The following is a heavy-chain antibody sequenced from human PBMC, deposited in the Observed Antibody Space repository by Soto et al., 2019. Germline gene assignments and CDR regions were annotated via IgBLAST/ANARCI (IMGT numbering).Heavy chain of an antibody. CDR2: ISWDGGST. CDR3: AKEEGDYYGSGGWFDP. Sequence: GGSLRLSCAASGFTFDYYTMHWVRQSPGKGLGWVSLISWDGGSTYYADSVKGRFTISRDNSKNSLYLQMNSLRTEDTALYYCAKEEGDYYGSGGWFDPWGQGTLVTVSS. D-gene: IGHD3-10*01. CDR1: GFTFDYYT. J-gene: IGHJ5*02. V-gene: IGHV3-43*01.